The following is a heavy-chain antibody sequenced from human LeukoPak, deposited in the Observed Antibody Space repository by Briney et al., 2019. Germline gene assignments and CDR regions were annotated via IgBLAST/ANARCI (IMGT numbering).Heavy chain of an antibody. J-gene: IGHJ3*02. CDR2: IKQDGSEK. D-gene: IGHD2-15*01. V-gene: IGHV3-7*01. Sequence: PGGSLRLSCAASGFTFSSYWMRWVRQAPGKGLEWVANIKQDGSEKYYVDSVKGRFTISRDNAKNSLYLQMNSLRAEDTAVYYCARVFCSGGSCYRGIKNAFDIWGQGTMVTVSS. CDR1: GFTFSSYW. CDR3: ARVFCSGGSCYRGIKNAFDI.